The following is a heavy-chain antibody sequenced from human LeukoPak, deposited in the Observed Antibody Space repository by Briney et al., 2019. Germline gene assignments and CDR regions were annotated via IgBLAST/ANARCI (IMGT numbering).Heavy chain of an antibody. J-gene: IGHJ4*02. CDR1: GFTFSSYA. CDR2: ISGSGGST. V-gene: IGHV3-23*01. Sequence: QPGGSLRLSCAASGFTFSSYAMSWVRQAPGKGLEWVSAISGSGGSTYYADSVKGRFTISRDNSKNTLYLQMNSLRAEDTAVYYCAKDRVLWFGDLGLSDYWGQGTLVTVSS. CDR3: AKDRVLWFGDLGLSDY. D-gene: IGHD3-10*01.